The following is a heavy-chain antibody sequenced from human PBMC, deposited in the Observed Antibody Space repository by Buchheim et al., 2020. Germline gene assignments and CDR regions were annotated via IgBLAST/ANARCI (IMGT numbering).Heavy chain of an antibody. D-gene: IGHD3/OR15-3a*01. Sequence: EVQVLESGGGLVQPGGSLSLSCAASGFTFSNSPVSWVRQAPGKGLEWVSAFSGSGINTYYADSVKGRFTISRDNFKNTVYLQMNSLRAEDTAVYYCAKEIVIVGLTKGFDMWGQGK. V-gene: IGHV3-23*01. CDR2: FSGSGINT. J-gene: IGHJ3*02. CDR3: AKEIVIVGLTKGFDM. CDR1: GFTFSNSP.